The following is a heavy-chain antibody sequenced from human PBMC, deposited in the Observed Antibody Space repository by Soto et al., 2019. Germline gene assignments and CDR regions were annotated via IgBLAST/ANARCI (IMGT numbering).Heavy chain of an antibody. CDR1: GFTFDDYA. CDR2: ISWNSGSI. V-gene: IGHV3-9*01. D-gene: IGHD3-9*01. J-gene: IGHJ3*02. Sequence: HPGGSLRLSCAASGFTFDDYAMHWVRQAPGKGLEGVSGISWNSGSIGYADSVKGRFTISRDNAKNSLYLQMNSLRAEDTALYYCPKDISHLNYDMFTGGALDIWCKGTMVSV. CDR3: PKDISHLNYDMFTGGALDI.